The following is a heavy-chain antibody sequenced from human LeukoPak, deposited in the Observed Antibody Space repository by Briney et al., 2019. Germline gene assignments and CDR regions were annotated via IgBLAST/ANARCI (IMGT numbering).Heavy chain of an antibody. Sequence: SETLSLTCAVSGGPFSSYFWSWIRQPSGKGLEWIGEIHNSGTTNYNPSLNSRVTISEDTSKNQFYLNLSSVTAADTAVYYCARRYYYNLGSFPFDFWGQGTLVTVSS. V-gene: IGHV4-34*01. CDR3: ARRYYYNLGSFPFDF. CDR1: GGPFSSYF. D-gene: IGHD3-10*01. J-gene: IGHJ4*02. CDR2: IHNSGTT.